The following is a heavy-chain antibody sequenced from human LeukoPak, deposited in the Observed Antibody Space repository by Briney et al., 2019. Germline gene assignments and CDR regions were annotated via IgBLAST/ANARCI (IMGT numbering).Heavy chain of an antibody. Sequence: PSETLSLTCTVSGGSISSGGYYWSWIRQHPGKGLEWIGYIYCSGSTYYNPSLKSRVTISVDTSKNQFSLKLSSVTAADTAVYYCAREEVTTRGYYYGMDVWGQGTTVTVSS. CDR1: GGSISSGGYY. D-gene: IGHD4-17*01. J-gene: IGHJ6*02. CDR3: AREEVTTRGYYYGMDV. CDR2: IYCSGST. V-gene: IGHV4-31*03.